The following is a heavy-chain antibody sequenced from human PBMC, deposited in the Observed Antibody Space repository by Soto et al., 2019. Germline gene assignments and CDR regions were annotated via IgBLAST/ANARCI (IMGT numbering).Heavy chain of an antibody. CDR3: ARDWMK. D-gene: IGHD2-2*03. J-gene: IGHJ4*02. CDR1: GGSFSGYD. V-gene: IGHV4-34*02. CDR2: ITHSGST. Sequence: QVQLQQWGAGLLKPSETLSLTCGVYGGSFSGYDWTWIRQPPGKGLELVGEITHSGSTTYNPSFESRVCISIDASENHFSLRRTSVSAADTAVYYCARDWMKWCEGTLVTGSS.